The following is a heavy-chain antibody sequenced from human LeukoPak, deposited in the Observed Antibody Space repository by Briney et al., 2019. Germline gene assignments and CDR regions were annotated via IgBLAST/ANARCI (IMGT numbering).Heavy chain of an antibody. V-gene: IGHV4-39*07. CDR3: ARVVRGRWNWFDP. CDR1: GGSISSSSYY. J-gene: IGHJ5*02. Sequence: SETLSLTCTVSGGSISSSSYYWGWIRQPPGKGLEWIGSIYYSGSTYYNPSLKSRVTISVDTSKNQFSLKLSSVTAADTAVYYCARVVRGRWNWFDPWGQGTLVTVSS. CDR2: IYYSGST. D-gene: IGHD3-10*01.